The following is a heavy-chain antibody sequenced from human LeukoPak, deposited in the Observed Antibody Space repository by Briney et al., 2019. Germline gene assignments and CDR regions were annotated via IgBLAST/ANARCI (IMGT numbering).Heavy chain of an antibody. CDR2: IYSGGSA. J-gene: IGHJ5*02. Sequence: PGGSLRLSCAASGFTVTSNYMSWVRHAPGKGLEWVSVIYSGGSAYYADSVKGRFTISRDNAKNTLYLQMNSLRAEDTAVYYCARDGGLFSGWYPLNWFDPWGQGTLVTVSS. D-gene: IGHD6-19*01. CDR1: GFTVTSNY. V-gene: IGHV3-66*01. CDR3: ARDGGLFSGWYPLNWFDP.